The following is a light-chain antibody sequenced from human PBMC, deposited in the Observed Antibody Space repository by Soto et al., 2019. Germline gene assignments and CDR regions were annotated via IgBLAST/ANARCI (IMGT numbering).Light chain of an antibody. Sequence: EIVLTQSPYSLAMSLGARATISCXSSQSLLYRSNHQNYLGWYQQKPGQTPKXXXYWXSTRESGGPDRLSGSGSGTDFTLTISNLQAEDVAVYYCQQYYISTCAFGGGTKVDIK. CDR3: QQYYISTCA. CDR2: WXS. V-gene: IGKV4-1*01. J-gene: IGKJ4*02. CDR1: QSLLYRSNHQNY.